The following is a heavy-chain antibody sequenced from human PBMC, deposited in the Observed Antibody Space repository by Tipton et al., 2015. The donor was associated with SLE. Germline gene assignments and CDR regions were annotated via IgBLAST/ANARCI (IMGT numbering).Heavy chain of an antibody. D-gene: IGHD3-3*01. CDR3: ARDPGCYFFGTCSREV. CDR2: IHYTGST. J-gene: IGHJ6*02. V-gene: IGHV4-39*07. CDR1: GGSTTTSRNY. Sequence: TLSLTCIVSGGSTTTSRNYWCWLRQPPGKGLEWIASIHYTGSTYYNPSLKSRVIISVDTSKNQFSLKLSSMTAADTAVYYCARDPGCYFFGTCSREVGSQAATVPVSS.